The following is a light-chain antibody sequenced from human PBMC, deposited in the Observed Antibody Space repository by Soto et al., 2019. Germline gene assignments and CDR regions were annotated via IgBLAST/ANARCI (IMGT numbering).Light chain of an antibody. V-gene: IGLV2-23*02. CDR3: CSYAGSSTHYV. Sequence: QSVLTQPASVSGSPGQSITISCTGTSSDVGSYNLVSWYQQHPGKVPKLMIYEVSKRPSGVSNRFSGSKSGNTASLTISGLQAEDEADYYCCSYAGSSTHYVFGTGTKVTVL. CDR2: EVS. J-gene: IGLJ1*01. CDR1: SSDVGSYNL.